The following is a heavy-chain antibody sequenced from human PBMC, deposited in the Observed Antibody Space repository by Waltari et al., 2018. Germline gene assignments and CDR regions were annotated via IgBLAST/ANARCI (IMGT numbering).Heavy chain of an antibody. V-gene: IGHV1-8*01. CDR3: AGGGVRDGYNGDAFDI. J-gene: IGHJ3*02. D-gene: IGHD1-1*01. Sequence: QVQLVQSGAEVKKPGASVKVSCKASGYTFTSYDINCVRQPTGQGLEWMGWMNSNSDNTGYEKKYHGRVTMTRNTAISKDYMELSSLRSEDMAVDYCAGGGVRDGYNGDAFDIWGQGTMVTVSS. CDR1: GYTFTSYD. CDR2: MNSNSDNT.